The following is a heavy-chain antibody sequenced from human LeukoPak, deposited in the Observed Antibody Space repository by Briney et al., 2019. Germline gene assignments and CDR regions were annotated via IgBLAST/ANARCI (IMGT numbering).Heavy chain of an antibody. CDR1: GGSISSYY. V-gene: IGHV4-59*01. CDR3: ARLLSSGWYPGLNYYYYYGMDV. D-gene: IGHD6-19*01. Sequence: SETLSLTCTVSGGSISSYYWSWIRQPPGKGLEWIGYIYYSGSTNYNPSLKSRVTISVDTSKNQFSLKLSSVTAADTAVYYCARLLSSGWYPGLNYYYYYGMDVWGQGTTVTVSS. CDR2: IYYSGST. J-gene: IGHJ6*02.